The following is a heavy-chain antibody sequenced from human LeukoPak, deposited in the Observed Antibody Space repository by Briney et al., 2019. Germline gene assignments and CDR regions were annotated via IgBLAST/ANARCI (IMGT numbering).Heavy chain of an antibody. CDR2: ISYDGSNK. CDR1: GFTFSSYA. CDR3: AKDFGRGYYYGPPTTGYMDV. Sequence: PGRSLRLSCAASGFTFSSYAMHWVRQAPGKGLEWVAVISYDGSNKYYADSVKGRFTISRDNSKNTLYLQTNSLRAEDTAVYYCAKDFGRGYYYGPPTTGYMDVWGKGTTVTVSS. D-gene: IGHD3-10*01. V-gene: IGHV3-30*04. J-gene: IGHJ6*03.